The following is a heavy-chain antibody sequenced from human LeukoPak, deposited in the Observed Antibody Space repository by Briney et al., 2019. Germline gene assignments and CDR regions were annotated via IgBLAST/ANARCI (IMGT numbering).Heavy chain of an antibody. D-gene: IGHD6-13*01. CDR1: GFTFSSYA. CDR2: ISGSGGTT. V-gene: IGHV3-23*01. Sequence: GGSLRLSCAASGFTFSSYAMTWVRQAPGKGLEWVSAISGSGGTTYYADSVKGRFTISRDNSKNTVYLQMNSLRGEDTAVYYCASTAAATDPPGFWGQGTLVTVSS. J-gene: IGHJ4*02. CDR3: ASTAAATDPPGF.